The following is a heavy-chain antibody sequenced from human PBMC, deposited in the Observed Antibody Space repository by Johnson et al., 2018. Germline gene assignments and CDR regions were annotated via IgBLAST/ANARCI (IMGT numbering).Heavy chain of an antibody. CDR1: GGSISTYY. J-gene: IGHJ3*02. Sequence: QVQLQESGPGLVKPSETLSLPCTISGGSISTYYWNWIRQPPGKGLEWIGYIHYTGSTNYNPSLKSRVTISVDTSKNQFSLKLSSVTAADTAVYYGARRERQAVAFDICGQGTMVTVSS. CDR2: IHYTGST. D-gene: IGHD1-14*01. V-gene: IGHV4-59*03. CDR3: ARRERQAVAFDI.